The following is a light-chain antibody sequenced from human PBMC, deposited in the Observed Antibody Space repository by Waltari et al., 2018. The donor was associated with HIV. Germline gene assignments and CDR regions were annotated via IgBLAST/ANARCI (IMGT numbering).Light chain of an antibody. CDR3: GTWDNSLSGSV. J-gene: IGLJ1*01. V-gene: IGLV1-51*02. Sequence: QSVLTQPPSVSAAPGQNVTISCSGSSSNIGAHSVAWYHQVPGTAPKLLIYEDNKRPSGTPDRFSGSKSGTSATLGITGLQTGDEADYYCGTWDNSLSGSVFGTGTKVTVL. CDR1: SSNIGAHS. CDR2: EDN.